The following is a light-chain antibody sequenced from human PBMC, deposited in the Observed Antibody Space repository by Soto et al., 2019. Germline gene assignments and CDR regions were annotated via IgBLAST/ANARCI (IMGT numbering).Light chain of an antibody. CDR3: QPSYSTPPT. CDR1: RSVSTN. Sequence: MVMAQSPATPSVSPGERATLSWRASRSVSTNLSWYQQTPGQAPRLLIYGASTRATGLPSRFSGSGSGTDFTLTISSLQPEDFATYYCQPSYSTPPTFGQGTKVDIK. V-gene: IGKV3-15*01. J-gene: IGKJ1*01. CDR2: GAS.